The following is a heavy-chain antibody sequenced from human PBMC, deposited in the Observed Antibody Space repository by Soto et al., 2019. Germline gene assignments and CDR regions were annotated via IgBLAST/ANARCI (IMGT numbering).Heavy chain of an antibody. J-gene: IGHJ3*02. Sequence: GGSLRLSCAASGFTFSSYSMNWVRQAPGKGLEWVSSISSSSSYIYYADSVKGRFTISRDNAKNSLYLQMNSLRAEDTAVYYCARGVLAHDAFDISGQGTMVTVSS. CDR3: ARGVLAHDAFDI. CDR1: GFTFSSYS. V-gene: IGHV3-21*01. CDR2: ISSSSSYI.